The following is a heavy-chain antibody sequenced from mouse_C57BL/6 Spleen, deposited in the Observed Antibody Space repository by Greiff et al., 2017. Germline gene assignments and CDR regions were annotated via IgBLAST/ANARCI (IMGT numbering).Heavy chain of an antibody. CDR3: TAGGSSHYYAMDY. CDR2: IDPENGDT. V-gene: IGHV14-4*01. J-gene: IGHJ4*01. Sequence: VQLQQSGAELVRPGASVKLSCTASGFNIKDDYMHWVKQRPEQGLEWIGWIDPENGDTEYASKFQGKATITADTSSNTAYLQLSSLTSEDTAVYYCTAGGSSHYYAMDYCGQGTSVTVSS. D-gene: IGHD1-1*01. CDR1: GFNIKDDY.